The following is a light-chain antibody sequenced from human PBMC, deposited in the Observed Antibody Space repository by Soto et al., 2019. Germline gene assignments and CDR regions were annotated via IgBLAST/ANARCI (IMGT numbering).Light chain of an antibody. J-gene: IGKJ5*01. CDR1: QSVSSSY. CDR3: QQYGSSPRIT. V-gene: IGKV3-20*01. Sequence: EIVLTQSPGTLSLSPGERATLSCRASQSVSSSYLAWYQQKPGQAPRLLIYGASSRATSIPDRFSGSGSGTDLPLTISRLEPEHFAVYYCQQYGSSPRITFGQGTRLEIK. CDR2: GAS.